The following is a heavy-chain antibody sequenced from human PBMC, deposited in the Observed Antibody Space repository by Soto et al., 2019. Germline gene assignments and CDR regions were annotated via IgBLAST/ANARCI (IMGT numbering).Heavy chain of an antibody. CDR2: INHSGST. CDR3: ARGSEYYDILTGYYL. V-gene: IGHV4-34*01. D-gene: IGHD3-9*01. J-gene: IGHJ4*02. CDR1: GGSFSGYY. Sequence: SETLSLTCAVYGGSFSGYYWSWIRQPPGKGLEWIGEINHSGSTDYNPSLKSRVTISVDTSKNQFSLKLSSVTAADTAVYYCARGSEYYDILTGYYLWGQGTLVTAPQ.